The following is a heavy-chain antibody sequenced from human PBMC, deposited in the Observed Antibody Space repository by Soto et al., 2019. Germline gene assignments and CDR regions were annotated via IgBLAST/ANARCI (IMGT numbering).Heavy chain of an antibody. CDR1: GGTFSSYA. CDR3: ERVRKGPPGGGMDV. V-gene: IGHV1-69*01. Sequence: QVQLVQTGAEVKKPGSSVKVSCKASGGTFSSYAISWVRQAPGQGLEWMGGIIPIFGTANYAQKFQGRVKITADESTSTAYMELSSLRSEDTAVYYCERVRKGPPGGGMDVWGQGTTVTVSS. CDR2: IIPIFGTA. J-gene: IGHJ6*02.